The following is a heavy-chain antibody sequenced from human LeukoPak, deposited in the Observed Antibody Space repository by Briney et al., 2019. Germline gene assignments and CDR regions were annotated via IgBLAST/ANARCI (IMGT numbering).Heavy chain of an antibody. J-gene: IGHJ3*02. V-gene: IGHV3-30*02. CDR3: GKVYYDFWSGPSLGAFDI. Sequence: GGSLRLSCAASGFTFSTYGMHWVRQAPGKGLEWVAFIRYDGNNKYYADSVKGRFTISRDDSKNTLYLQMNSLRAEDTAVYYCGKVYYDFWSGPSLGAFDIWGQGTILTVSS. D-gene: IGHD3-3*01. CDR1: GFTFSTYG. CDR2: IRYDGNNK.